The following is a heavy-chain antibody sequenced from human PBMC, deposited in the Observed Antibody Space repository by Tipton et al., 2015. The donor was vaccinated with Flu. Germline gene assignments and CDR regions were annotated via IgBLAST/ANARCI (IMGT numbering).Heavy chain of an antibody. CDR2: INHSGST. J-gene: IGHJ3*02. Sequence: TLSLTCAVYGGSFSGYYWSWIRQPPGKGLEWIGEINHSGSTNYNPSLKSRVTISVDTSKNQFSLKPSSVTAADTAVYYCARDSGIRFLEWLGAFDIWGQGTMVTVSS. V-gene: IGHV4-34*01. D-gene: IGHD3-3*01. CDR3: ARDSGIRFLEWLGAFDI. CDR1: GGSFSGYY.